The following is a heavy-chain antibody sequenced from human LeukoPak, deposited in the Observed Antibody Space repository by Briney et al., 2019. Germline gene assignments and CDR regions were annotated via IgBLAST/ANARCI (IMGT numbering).Heavy chain of an antibody. D-gene: IGHD2-2*01. J-gene: IGHJ3*02. Sequence: PGGSLRLSCAASGFSFSTYGMHWARQAPGKGLEWVAVISNDENHKYYADSVEGRFTISRDNSKNTLYLQMNSLRAEDTAVYYCARDRHQGAFDMWGQGTMVIVSS. CDR2: ISNDENHK. CDR3: ARDRHQGAFDM. CDR1: GFSFSTYG. V-gene: IGHV3-30*03.